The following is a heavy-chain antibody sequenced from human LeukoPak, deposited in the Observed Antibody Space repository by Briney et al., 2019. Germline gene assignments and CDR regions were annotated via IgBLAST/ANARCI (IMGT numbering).Heavy chain of an antibody. CDR2: IGTAGDT. CDR3: ANARNWRRPDAFYI. J-gene: IGHJ3*02. Sequence: PGGSLRLSRAASGFTFSSYDMHWVRQATGKGLEWVSAIGTAGDTYYPGSVKGRFTISRDNSKDTLYLQMNSLRAEDTAVYYCANARNWRRPDAFYIWGQGAKVTPSS. V-gene: IGHV3-13*01. D-gene: IGHD1-20*01. CDR1: GFTFSSYD.